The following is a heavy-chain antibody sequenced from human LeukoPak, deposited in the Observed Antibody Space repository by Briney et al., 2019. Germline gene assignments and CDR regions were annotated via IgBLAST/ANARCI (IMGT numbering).Heavy chain of an antibody. D-gene: IGHD5-12*01. CDR2: IKQDGSEK. CDR1: GFTFSRYW. CDR3: ASLSGYSGYDHAFGI. J-gene: IGHJ3*02. V-gene: IGHV3-7*01. Sequence: PGGSLRLSCAASGFTFSRYWMTWVRQAPGKGLEWVANIKQDGSEKYYLDSVKGRCTISRGNAKNSVYLQMNSLGAEDTAVYYCASLSGYSGYDHAFGIWGQGTMVTVSS.